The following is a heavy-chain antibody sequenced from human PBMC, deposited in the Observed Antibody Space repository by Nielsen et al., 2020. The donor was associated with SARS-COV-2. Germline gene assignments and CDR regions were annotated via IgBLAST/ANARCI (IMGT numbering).Heavy chain of an antibody. D-gene: IGHD1-1*01. V-gene: IGHV3-66*01. CDR2: IYVGGNK. CDR1: GFSFSSYA. CDR3: ARDLVAPGNPDYYDYGLDV. Sequence: GESLKISCAASGFSFSSYAMAWVRQAPGKGLEWISSIYVGGNKYYADSVRGRFTISRDTSKNTVYLQMSSLRADDTALYYCARDLVAPGNPDYYDYGLDVWGQGTSVTVFS. J-gene: IGHJ6*02.